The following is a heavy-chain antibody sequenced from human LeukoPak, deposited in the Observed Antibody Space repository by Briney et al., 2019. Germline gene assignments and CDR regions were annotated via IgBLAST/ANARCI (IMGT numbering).Heavy chain of an antibody. V-gene: IGHV1-2*02. CDR3: ARVTGVVIISDY. Sequence: ASVKVSCKASGYTLTGYYMHWVRQAPGQGLEWMGWINPNSGGTNYAQKFQGRVTMTRDTSISTAYMELSRLRSDDTAVYYCARVTGVVIISDYWGQGTLVTVSS. CDR1: GYTLTGYY. D-gene: IGHD3-3*01. J-gene: IGHJ4*02. CDR2: INPNSGGT.